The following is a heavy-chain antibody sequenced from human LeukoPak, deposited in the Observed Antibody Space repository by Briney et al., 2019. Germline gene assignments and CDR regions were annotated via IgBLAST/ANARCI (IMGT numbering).Heavy chain of an antibody. Sequence: GGSLRLSCAASAFTFSSYSMNWVRQAPGKGLEWVSSISSSSSYIYYADSVKGRFTISRDNAKNSLYLQMNSLRAEDTAVYYCARDRGWATVTDWFDPWGQGTLVTVSS. D-gene: IGHD4-17*01. V-gene: IGHV3-21*01. CDR2: ISSSSSYI. J-gene: IGHJ5*02. CDR1: AFTFSSYS. CDR3: ARDRGWATVTDWFDP.